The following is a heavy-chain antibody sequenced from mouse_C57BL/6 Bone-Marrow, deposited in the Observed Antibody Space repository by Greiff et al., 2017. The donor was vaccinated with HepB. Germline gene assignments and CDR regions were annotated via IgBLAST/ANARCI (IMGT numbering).Heavy chain of an antibody. CDR1: GYTFTSYW. J-gene: IGHJ4*01. CDR3: ARRWDY. Sequence: QVQLQQPGAELVRPGTSVKLSCKASGYTFTSYWMHWVKQRPGQGLEWIGVIDPSDSYTNYNQKFKGKATLTVDTSSSTAYMQLSSLTSEDSAVYYCARRWDYWGQGTSVAVSS. CDR2: IDPSDSYT. V-gene: IGHV1-59*01.